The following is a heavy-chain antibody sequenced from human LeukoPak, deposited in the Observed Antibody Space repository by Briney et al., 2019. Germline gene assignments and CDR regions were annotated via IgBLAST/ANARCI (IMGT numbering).Heavy chain of an antibody. CDR2: IRYDGSNK. V-gene: IGHV3-30*02. D-gene: IGHD6-19*01. CDR1: GFTFSSYG. J-gene: IGHJ4*02. CDR3: AKGRVVAGTGGSFDS. Sequence: PGGSLRLSCAASGFTFSSYGMHWVRQAPGKGLEWVAFIRYDGSNKYYADSVKGRFTISRDNSKNTLYLQMNSLSAEDTAVYYCAKGRVVAGTGGSFDSWGQGTLVTVSS.